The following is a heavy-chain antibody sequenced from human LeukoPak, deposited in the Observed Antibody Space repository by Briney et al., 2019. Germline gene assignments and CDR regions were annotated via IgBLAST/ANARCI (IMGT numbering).Heavy chain of an antibody. CDR1: GFTFSGYG. CDR3: AHVHDYSNYVDY. Sequence: GGSLRLSCAASGFTFSGYGMHWVRQAPGKGLEWVAFIRYDGSNKYYADSVKGRFTISRDNSKNTLYLQMNSLRAEDTAVYYCAHVHDYSNYVDYWGQGTLVTVSS. CDR2: IRYDGSNK. V-gene: IGHV3-30*02. J-gene: IGHJ4*02. D-gene: IGHD4-11*01.